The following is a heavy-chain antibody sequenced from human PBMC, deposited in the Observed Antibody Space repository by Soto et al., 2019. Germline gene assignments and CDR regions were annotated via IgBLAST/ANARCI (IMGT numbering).Heavy chain of an antibody. Sequence: QVQLQESGPGLVKPSQTLSLTCTVSAGSISRGGYYWSWIRQHPGKGLEWIGYIYYSGSTYYNPSLKSSVTISVDTSKNQFSLKLSSVTAADTAVYYCVRRRDGYNGPVFDYWGQGTLVTVSS. J-gene: IGHJ4*02. CDR1: AGSISRGGYY. D-gene: IGHD5-12*01. V-gene: IGHV4-31*03. CDR3: VRRRDGYNGPVFDY. CDR2: IYYSGST.